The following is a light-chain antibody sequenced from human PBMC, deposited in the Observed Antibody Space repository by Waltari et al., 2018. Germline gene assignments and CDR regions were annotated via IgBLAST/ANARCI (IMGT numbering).Light chain of an antibody. J-gene: IGLJ2*01. CDR1: DSNIGSKT. CDR2: SNK. Sequence: QSVLTQPPSVSGTPGQRVTISCSGGDSNIGSKTVNGYQQLPGAAPKLLIYSNKQRPSGVPDVFSSLKSGTSASLAISGLQSEDEGHYYCAAWNDSLIFGGGTKLTVL. V-gene: IGLV1-44*01. CDR3: AAWNDSLI.